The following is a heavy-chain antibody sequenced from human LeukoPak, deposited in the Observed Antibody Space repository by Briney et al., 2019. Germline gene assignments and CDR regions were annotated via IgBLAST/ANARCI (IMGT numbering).Heavy chain of an antibody. CDR2: IKSDGSST. V-gene: IGHV3-74*01. CDR1: GFTFSTYA. J-gene: IGHJ5*02. Sequence: PGGSLRLSCAASGFTFSTYAMHWVRQAPGKGLVWVSRIKSDGSSTNYADSVKGRFTISRDNAKNTLYLQMNSLRAEDTAVYYCARSDWFDPWGQGTLVTVSS. CDR3: ARSDWFDP.